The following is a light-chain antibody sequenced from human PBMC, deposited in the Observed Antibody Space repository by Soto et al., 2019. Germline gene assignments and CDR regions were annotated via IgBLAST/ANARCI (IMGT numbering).Light chain of an antibody. CDR1: SSDVGVSRS. Sequence: QSVQTQPRSVSGAPGQSVTISCTGTSSDVGVSRSVSWYQQHPGKAPKLIISDVTKRPSGVPYRFSGSKSGNTASLTISGLQAADEADYYCCSYEGRFFFGTGTKVTVL. V-gene: IGLV2-11*01. CDR3: CSYEGRFF. CDR2: DVT. J-gene: IGLJ1*01.